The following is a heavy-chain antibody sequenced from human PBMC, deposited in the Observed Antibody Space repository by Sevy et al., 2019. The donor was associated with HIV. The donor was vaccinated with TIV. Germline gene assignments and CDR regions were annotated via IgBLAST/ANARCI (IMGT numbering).Heavy chain of an antibody. J-gene: IGHJ4*02. CDR2: IYTSGST. Sequence: SETLSLTCTVSGGSISSYYWSWIRQPAGKGLEWIGRIYTSGSTNYNPSLKSRVTMSVDTSKNQFSLKLSCVTAADTAVYYCASSGRVYGDLLFDYWGQGTLVTVSS. D-gene: IGHD4-17*01. V-gene: IGHV4-4*07. CDR1: GGSISSYY. CDR3: ASSGRVYGDLLFDY.